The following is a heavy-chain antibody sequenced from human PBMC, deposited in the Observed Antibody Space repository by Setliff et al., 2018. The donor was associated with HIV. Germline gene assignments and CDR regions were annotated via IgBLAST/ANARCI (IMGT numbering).Heavy chain of an antibody. J-gene: IGHJ4*02. CDR3: ARGYCSSTTCLYYFDY. CDR2: ISSSSSYI. D-gene: IGHD2-2*01. CDR1: GFAFTSYA. Sequence: SLRLSCAASGFAFTSYAMNWVRQAPGKGLEWVSSISSSSSYIYYADSVKGRFTISRDNAKNSLYLQMNSLRAEDTAVYYCARGYCSSTTCLYYFDYWGQGTLVTVSS. V-gene: IGHV3-21*01.